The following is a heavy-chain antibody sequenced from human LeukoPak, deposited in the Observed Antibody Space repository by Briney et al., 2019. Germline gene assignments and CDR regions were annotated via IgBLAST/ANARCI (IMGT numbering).Heavy chain of an antibody. CDR2: INPYSGGT. J-gene: IGHJ3*02. V-gene: IGHV1-2*02. D-gene: IGHD2/OR15-2a*01. CDR3: ARYRCKTTSGCEDTDAFDT. CDR1: GYTFSDHY. Sequence: ASVKVSCKASGYTFSDHYIHWVRQAPGQGLEWMGWINPYSGGTNYAPKFQGRVSMARDTSINTAYMELNRLTSDDTAVYYCARYRCKTTSGCEDTDAFDTWGQGTMVTVSS.